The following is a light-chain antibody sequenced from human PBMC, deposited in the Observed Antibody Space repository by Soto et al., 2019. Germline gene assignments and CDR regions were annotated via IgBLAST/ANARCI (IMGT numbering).Light chain of an antibody. CDR1: SSDVGSYNL. V-gene: IGLV2-23*02. J-gene: IGLJ1*01. CDR3: CSYAGSSTYV. CDR2: EVS. Sequence: SALTQPASVSGSPGQSITISCTGTSSDVGSYNLVSWYQQHPGKDPKLMIYEVSKRPSGVSNRFSGSKSGNTASLTISVLQAEDEADYYCCSYAGSSTYVFGTGTKVTVL.